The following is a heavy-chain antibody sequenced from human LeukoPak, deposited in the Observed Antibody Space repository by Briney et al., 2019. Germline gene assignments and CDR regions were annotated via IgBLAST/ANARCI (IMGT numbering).Heavy chain of an antibody. Sequence: PSETLSLTCTVSGYSISSGYYWGWIRQPPGKGLEWIGSIYHSGSTYYNPSLKSRVTISVDTSKNQLSLKLSSVTAADTAVYYCARVDIVATTWGQGTLVTVSS. CDR2: IYHSGST. J-gene: IGHJ5*02. D-gene: IGHD5-12*01. CDR1: GYSISSGYY. V-gene: IGHV4-38-2*02. CDR3: ARVDIVATT.